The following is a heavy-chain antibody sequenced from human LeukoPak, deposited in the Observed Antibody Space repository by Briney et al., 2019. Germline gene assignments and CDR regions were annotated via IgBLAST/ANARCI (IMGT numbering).Heavy chain of an antibody. CDR2: IYHSGST. V-gene: IGHV4-4*02. D-gene: IGHD5-18*01. J-gene: IGHJ4*02. CDR3: ARAGYGYSYGYLDY. Sequence: SETLSLTCTVSGGSISSSNWWSWVRQPPGKGLEWIGEIYHSGSTNYNPSLKSRVTISVDKSKNQFSLKLSSVTAADTAVYYCARAGYGYSYGYLDYWGQGTLVTVSS. CDR1: GGSISSSNW.